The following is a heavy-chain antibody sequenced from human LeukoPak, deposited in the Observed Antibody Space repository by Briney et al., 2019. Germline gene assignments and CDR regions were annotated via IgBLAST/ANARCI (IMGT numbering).Heavy chain of an antibody. J-gene: IGHJ4*02. Sequence: SETLSLTCTVSGGSISSYYWSWIRQPPGKGLEWIGYIYYSGSTYYNPSLKSRVTISVDTSKNQFSLKLSSVTAADTAVYYCARGGIAVAGYYFDYWGQGTLVTVSS. V-gene: IGHV4-59*12. CDR3: ARGGIAVAGYYFDY. CDR2: IYYSGST. D-gene: IGHD6-19*01. CDR1: GGSISSYY.